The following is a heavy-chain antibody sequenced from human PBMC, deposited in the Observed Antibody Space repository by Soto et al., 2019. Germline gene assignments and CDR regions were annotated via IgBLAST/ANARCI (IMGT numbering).Heavy chain of an antibody. CDR2: ISYDGSHK. J-gene: IGHJ6*02. CDR3: AKDIGLEVIKYHDYGVDG. Sequence: QVQLVESGGGVVQPGRSLRLSCAASGFTFSSYGMHWVRQAPGKRLEWVAVISYDGSHKYYADSVKGRFTISRDNSKNTMYLQMNSMRAEDMAVHYCAKDIGLEVIKYHDYGVDGWCQGTTVTVSS. D-gene: IGHD3-22*01. CDR1: GFTFSSYG. V-gene: IGHV3-30*18.